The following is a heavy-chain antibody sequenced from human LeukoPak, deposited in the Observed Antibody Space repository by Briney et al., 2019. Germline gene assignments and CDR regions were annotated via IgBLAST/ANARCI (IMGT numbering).Heavy chain of an antibody. D-gene: IGHD6-13*01. J-gene: IGHJ6*03. V-gene: IGHV4-39*01. CDR3: ARPATPGVFYDYVDV. CDR2: MYYSGNT. CDR1: DSSISSSSYY. Sequence: PSETLSLTCTVSDSSISSSSYYWAWIRQPPGKGLEWIWSMYYSGNTYYNPSLKSRVTISVDTSKDQFSLKLSSVTAADTAVYYCARPATPGVFYDYVDVWGKGTTVTVSS.